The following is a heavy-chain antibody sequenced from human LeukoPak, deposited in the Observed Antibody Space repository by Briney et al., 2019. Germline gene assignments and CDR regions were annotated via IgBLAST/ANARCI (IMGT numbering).Heavy chain of an antibody. Sequence: ASQTLSLTCTASGGSISSGGYYWSWIRQPPGKGLEWIGYIYHSGSTYYNPSLKSRVTISVDRSKNQFSLKLSSVTAADTAVYYCARSSGGYSGYDPLDYWGQGTLVTVSS. J-gene: IGHJ4*02. CDR2: IYHSGST. V-gene: IGHV4-30-2*01. D-gene: IGHD5-12*01. CDR1: GGSISSGGYY. CDR3: ARSSGGYSGYDPLDY.